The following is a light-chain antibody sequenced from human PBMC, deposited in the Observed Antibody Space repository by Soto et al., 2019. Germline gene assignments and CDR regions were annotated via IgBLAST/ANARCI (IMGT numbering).Light chain of an antibody. Sequence: QSVLTQPPSVSGAPGQRVTISCTGSSSNIGAGYDVHWYQQLPGTAPKLLIYGNSNRPSVVPDRFSGSKSSTSASLAITGLQAEDEADYYCQSYDSSLSGHYVFGTGTKVTVL. CDR2: GNS. CDR3: QSYDSSLSGHYV. J-gene: IGLJ1*01. CDR1: SSNIGAGYD. V-gene: IGLV1-40*01.